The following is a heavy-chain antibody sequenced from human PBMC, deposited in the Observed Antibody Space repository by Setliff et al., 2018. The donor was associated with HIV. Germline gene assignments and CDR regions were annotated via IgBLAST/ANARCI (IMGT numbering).Heavy chain of an antibody. V-gene: IGHV1-8*01. CDR3: ASGKGVRGVIITGGLDV. J-gene: IGHJ6*04. D-gene: IGHD3-10*01. CDR1: GHTFNNYD. Sequence: ASVKVSCKASGHTFNNYDINWVRRATGQGLEWMGWMNPNSGATGYAQKFQGRVTMTRDTSISTAYMELSSLTSKGTAVYYCASGKGVRGVIITGGLDVWGKGTTVTVSS. CDR2: MNPNSGAT.